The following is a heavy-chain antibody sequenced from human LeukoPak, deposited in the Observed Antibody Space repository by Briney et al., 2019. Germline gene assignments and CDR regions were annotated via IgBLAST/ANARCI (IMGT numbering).Heavy chain of an antibody. CDR2: IYHSGST. Sequence: SETLSLTCAVSGYSISSGYYWGWIRQPPGKGLEWIGSIYHSGSTYYNPSLKSRVTISVDTSKNQFSLKLSSVTAADTAVYYCARLGGYDAAYYFDYWGQGTLVTVSS. D-gene: IGHD5-12*01. J-gene: IGHJ4*02. CDR3: ARLGGYDAAYYFDY. V-gene: IGHV4-38-2*01. CDR1: GYSISSGYY.